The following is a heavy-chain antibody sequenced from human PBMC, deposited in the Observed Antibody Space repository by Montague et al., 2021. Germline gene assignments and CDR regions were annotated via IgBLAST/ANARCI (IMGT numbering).Heavy chain of an antibody. CDR2: IKYDGSRT. Sequence: SLRLSCAASGFTFSNYWMHWVRQAPGKGLVWVSHIKYDGSRTGYADSVKGRFTISRDNANNTLHLQMNSLRVDDTAVYYCARSAFAAALAPWGQGTLVTVSS. V-gene: IGHV3-74*01. CDR3: ARSAFAAALAP. D-gene: IGHD6-25*01. J-gene: IGHJ5*02. CDR1: GFTFSNYW.